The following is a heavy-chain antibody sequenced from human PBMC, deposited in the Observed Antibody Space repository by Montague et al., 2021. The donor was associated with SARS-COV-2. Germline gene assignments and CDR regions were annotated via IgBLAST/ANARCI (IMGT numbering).Heavy chain of an antibody. Sequence: TLSLTCTVSGGSISIGGYYWSWIRQHPGKGLEWIGYVYYSGSTYYNPSLKSRVTISVDTSKNQFSLKLSSVTAADTAVYYCARLTAGYCSGGSCYWGTGFDYWGQGTLVTVSS. V-gene: IGHV4-31*03. CDR3: ARLTAGYCSGGSCYWGTGFDY. CDR1: GGSISIGGYY. CDR2: VYYSGST. D-gene: IGHD2-15*01. J-gene: IGHJ4*02.